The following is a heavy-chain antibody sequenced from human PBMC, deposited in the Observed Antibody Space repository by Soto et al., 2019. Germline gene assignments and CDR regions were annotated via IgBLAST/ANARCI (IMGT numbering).Heavy chain of an antibody. CDR3: ARGSREVSGWVMDV. D-gene: IGHD6-19*01. V-gene: IGHV1-18*01. Sequence: QVQLVQSGAEVKKPGASGKVSCKASGYPFPSYGISWVRQAPGHGLEGMGWISAYNGNTNYAQKLKGRVTMTTDTSTSTAYMELRSLRSDDTAVYYCARGSREVSGWVMDVWGQGTTVTVSS. CDR1: GYPFPSYG. CDR2: ISAYNGNT. J-gene: IGHJ6*02.